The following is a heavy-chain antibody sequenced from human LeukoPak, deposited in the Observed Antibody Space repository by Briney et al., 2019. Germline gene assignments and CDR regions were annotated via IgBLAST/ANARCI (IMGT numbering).Heavy chain of an antibody. J-gene: IGHJ4*02. CDR2: IKQDGSEK. D-gene: IGHD6-19*01. CDR3: ARDRYSSGWYYFDY. V-gene: IGHV3-7*01. Sequence: GGSLRLSCAASGFTFSSYWMSWVRQAPGKGLEWVANIKQDGSEKYYVDSVKGRFTISRDNAKNSLYLQMNSLRAEDTAVYYCARDRYSSGWYYFDYWGQGTLVTVSS. CDR1: GFTFSSYW.